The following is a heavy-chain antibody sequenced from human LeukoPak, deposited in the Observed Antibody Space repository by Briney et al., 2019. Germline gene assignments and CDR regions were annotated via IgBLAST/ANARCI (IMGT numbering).Heavy chain of an antibody. V-gene: IGHV3-20*04. J-gene: IGHJ4*02. CDR3: ATAVDYSSASPYY. CDR1: GFTFDNYG. D-gene: IGHD6-19*01. Sequence: GGSLRLSCAASGFTFDNYGMSWIRQLPGKGLEWVSGINWNGGSTGYADSVKGRFSISRDNAKNSLYLQMNSLRAEDTALYYCATAVDYSSASPYYWGQGTLVTVSS. CDR2: INWNGGST.